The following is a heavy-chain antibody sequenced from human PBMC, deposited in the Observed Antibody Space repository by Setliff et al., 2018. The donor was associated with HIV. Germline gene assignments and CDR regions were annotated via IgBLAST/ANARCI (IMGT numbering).Heavy chain of an antibody. CDR2: IKNRPAGGTT. D-gene: IGHD3-10*01. CDR1: GFTFSDVW. Sequence: GGSLRLSCAASGFTFSDVWVNWVRQAPGRGLEWVGRIKNRPAGGTTAYAAPVKGRFTISRDDSKNTVYLQMNNVKSEDSGLYYCATGFTVRGFRRLDVWGQGTTVTVSS. CDR3: ATGFTVRGFRRLDV. V-gene: IGHV3-15*01. J-gene: IGHJ6*02.